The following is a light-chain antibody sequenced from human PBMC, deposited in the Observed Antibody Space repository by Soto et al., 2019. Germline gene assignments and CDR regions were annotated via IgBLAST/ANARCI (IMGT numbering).Light chain of an antibody. V-gene: IGLV2-23*03. CDR1: SSGLGTYNL. CDR3: CSYGGTNIL. CDR2: EGT. J-gene: IGLJ2*01. Sequence: QSALTQPASVSGSPGQSITISCTGTSSGLGTYNLVSWYQQHPGEAPKLMIYEGTKRPSGVSNRFSGSTSGNTASLTVSGLQGEDEADYYCCSYGGTNILFGGGTKLTVL.